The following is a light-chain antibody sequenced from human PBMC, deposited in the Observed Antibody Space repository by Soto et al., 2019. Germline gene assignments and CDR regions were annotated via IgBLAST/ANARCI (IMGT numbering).Light chain of an antibody. J-gene: IGKJ2*01. Sequence: EIVLTQSPGTLSLSPGERATLSCRASQSVSSSYLAWYQQKPGQAPRQLIYGASSRATGIPDRFSGSGSGTDFTLTITRLEPEDFAVYYCQQYGSSPRYTFGQGTKLEIK. CDR3: QQYGSSPRYT. V-gene: IGKV3-20*01. CDR1: QSVSSSY. CDR2: GAS.